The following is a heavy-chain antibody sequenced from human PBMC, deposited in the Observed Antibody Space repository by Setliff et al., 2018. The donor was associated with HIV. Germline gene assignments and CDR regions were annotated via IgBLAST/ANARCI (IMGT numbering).Heavy chain of an antibody. Sequence: SETLSLTCTVSGGSMTTYYWNWIRQPPGKGLEWIGYIYFNGDSYYNPSLKSRVSISLDMSKNQISLKLNSLTAADTAVYYCASFAEYWGPGILVTVSS. CDR3: ASFAEY. CDR2: IYFNGDS. V-gene: IGHV4-59*01. J-gene: IGHJ4*02. CDR1: GGSMTTYY.